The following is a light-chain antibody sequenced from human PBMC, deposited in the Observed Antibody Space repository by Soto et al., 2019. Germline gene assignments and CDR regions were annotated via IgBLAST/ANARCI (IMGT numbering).Light chain of an antibody. Sequence: QPVLTQPPSVSGAPGQRVTISCTGSSSNIGAGYDVHWYQQLPGTAPKLLIYGNSNRPSGVPDRFSGSKSGTSASLAITGLQAEYEADYYCQSYDSSLSGLVFGTGTKVTVL. CDR2: GNS. CDR3: QSYDSSLSGLV. CDR1: SSNIGAGYD. V-gene: IGLV1-40*01. J-gene: IGLJ1*01.